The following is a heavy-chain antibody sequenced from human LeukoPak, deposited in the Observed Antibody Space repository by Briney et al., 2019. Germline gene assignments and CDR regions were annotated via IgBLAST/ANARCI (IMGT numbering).Heavy chain of an antibody. V-gene: IGHV1-18*01. J-gene: IGHJ6*03. CDR1: GYTFTSYG. Sequence: ASVKVSCKASGYTFTSYGISWVRQAPGQGLEWMGWISAYNGNTNYAQKFQGRVTITADKSTSTAYMELSSLRSEDTAVYYCARYIVVVVAATMAYYYYYMDVWGKGTTVTVSS. CDR3: ARYIVVVVAATMAYYYYYMDV. D-gene: IGHD2-15*01. CDR2: ISAYNGNT.